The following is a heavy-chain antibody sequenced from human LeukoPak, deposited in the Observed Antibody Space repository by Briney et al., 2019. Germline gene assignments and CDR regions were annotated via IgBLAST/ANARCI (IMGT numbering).Heavy chain of an antibody. Sequence: GGSLRLSCVDSGFSFSSYDMHWVRQAPGKGLEWVTLISYDGRNKYYADSVKGRFTISRDNSKNTLYLQMNTLRADDMAVYYCAGTVVGAGYYFDSWGQGALVTVSS. D-gene: IGHD6-19*01. CDR2: ISYDGRNK. J-gene: IGHJ4*02. CDR3: AGTVVGAGYYFDS. CDR1: GFSFSSYD. V-gene: IGHV3-30-3*01.